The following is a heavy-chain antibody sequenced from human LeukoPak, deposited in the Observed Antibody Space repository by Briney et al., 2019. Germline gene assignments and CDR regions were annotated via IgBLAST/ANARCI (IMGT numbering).Heavy chain of an antibody. Sequence: SETLSLTCDVSGYSISSGHYWSWIRQSPGKGLEWIASMYKSGSTYFKSSLKSRGTISLDTPKNQFSLTLNSVTAADTAVYYCARHVYGRHQLQAYHFDYWGQGILVTVSS. CDR3: ARHVYGRHQLQAYHFDY. CDR1: GYSISSGHY. CDR2: MYKSGST. V-gene: IGHV4-38-2*01. D-gene: IGHD2-2*01. J-gene: IGHJ4*02.